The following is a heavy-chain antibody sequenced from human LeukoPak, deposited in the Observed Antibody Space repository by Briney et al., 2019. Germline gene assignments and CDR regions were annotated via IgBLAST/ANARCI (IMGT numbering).Heavy chain of an antibody. CDR3: AREGYYYGSGSYYKGPFRY. J-gene: IGHJ4*02. Sequence: PSETLSLTCTVSGGSVSSSSYYWGWIRQPPGKGLEWIGEINHSGSTNYNPSLKSRVTISVDTSKNQFSLKLSSVTAADTAVYYCAREGYYYGSGSYYKGPFRYWGQGTLVTVSS. V-gene: IGHV4-39*07. CDR2: INHSGST. CDR1: GGSVSSSSYY. D-gene: IGHD3-10*01.